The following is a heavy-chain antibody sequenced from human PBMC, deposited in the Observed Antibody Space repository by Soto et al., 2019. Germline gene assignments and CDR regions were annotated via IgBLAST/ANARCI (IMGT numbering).Heavy chain of an antibody. D-gene: IGHD3-16*01. V-gene: IGHV3-74*01. J-gene: IGHJ5*02. Sequence: GGSLRLSCAASGFPFSTYWMHWVRQAPGKGLVWVSHISGDGSRTTYADSVKGRFTISRDNAKDTLYLQLNSLRVEDTAVYYSAGGLSHRLGLGAPWGQGTLVPLSP. CDR1: GFPFSTYW. CDR2: ISGDGSRT. CDR3: AGGLSHRLGLGAP.